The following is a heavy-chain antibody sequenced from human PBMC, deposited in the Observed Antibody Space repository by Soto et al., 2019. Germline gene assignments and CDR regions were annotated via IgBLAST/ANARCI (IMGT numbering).Heavy chain of an antibody. CDR3: ARFRAAAGKSWFET. CDR1: GYTFTGYG. J-gene: IGHJ5*02. D-gene: IGHD6-13*01. V-gene: IGHV1-18*04. CDR2: ISSNNGTT. Sequence: ASVKVSCKASGYTFTGYGMDWVRQAPGQGLEWMGWISSNNGTTNYAQKLQGRVTMTTDTAISTAYMELSSLRSDDTAAYYCARFRAAAGKSWFETWGQGTVVTVSS.